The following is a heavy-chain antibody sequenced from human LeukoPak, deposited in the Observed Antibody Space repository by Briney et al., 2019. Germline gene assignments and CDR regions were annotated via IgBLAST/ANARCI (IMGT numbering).Heavy chain of an antibody. Sequence: SETLSLTCAVYGGSFSGYYWSWIRQPPGKGLEWIGEINHSGSTNYNPSLKGRVTISVDTSKNQFSLKLSSVTAADTAVYYCASLATPGDYWGQGTLVTVSS. D-gene: IGHD1-26*01. CDR2: INHSGST. V-gene: IGHV4-34*01. J-gene: IGHJ4*02. CDR1: GGSFSGYY. CDR3: ASLATPGDY.